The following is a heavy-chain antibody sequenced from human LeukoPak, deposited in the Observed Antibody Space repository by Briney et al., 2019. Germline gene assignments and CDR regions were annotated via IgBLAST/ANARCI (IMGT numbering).Heavy chain of an antibody. CDR1: GFLFSSYA. V-gene: IGHV3-30*04. J-gene: IGHJ4*02. D-gene: IGHD6-19*01. CDR3: ARGVEVAGNPPDY. Sequence: PGGSLRLSCAASGFLFSSYAMHWVRQAPGKGLEWVAVISYDGSNKYYADSVKGRFTISRDNSKNTLYLQMNSLRAEDTAVYYCARGVEVAGNPPDYWGQGTLVTVSS. CDR2: ISYDGSNK.